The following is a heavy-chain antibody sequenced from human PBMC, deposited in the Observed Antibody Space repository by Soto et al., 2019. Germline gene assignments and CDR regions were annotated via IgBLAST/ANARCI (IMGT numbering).Heavy chain of an antibody. D-gene: IGHD3-3*01. CDR2: INHSGST. J-gene: IGHJ5*02. CDR1: GGSFSGYY. CDR3: ARDAYYDFWSGYPNWFDP. Sequence: SETLSLTCAVYGGSFSGYYWSWIRQPPGKGLEWIGEINHSGSTNYNPSLKSRVTISVDTSKNQFSLKLSSVTAADTAVYYCARDAYYDFWSGYPNWFDPWGQGTLVTVS. V-gene: IGHV4-34*01.